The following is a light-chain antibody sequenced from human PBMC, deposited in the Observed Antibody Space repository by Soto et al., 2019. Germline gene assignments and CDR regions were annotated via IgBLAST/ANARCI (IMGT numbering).Light chain of an antibody. Sequence: QSVLTQSPSVSGAPGQRVTISCTGSSSTIGAGYDVNWYQQLPGTAPKLLIYGNINRPSGVPDRFSGSKSGSSASLAITGLQAEDEADYYCQSYDSSLSGSYVFGTGTKLTVL. CDR2: GNI. CDR3: QSYDSSLSGSYV. J-gene: IGLJ1*01. CDR1: SSTIGAGYD. V-gene: IGLV1-40*01.